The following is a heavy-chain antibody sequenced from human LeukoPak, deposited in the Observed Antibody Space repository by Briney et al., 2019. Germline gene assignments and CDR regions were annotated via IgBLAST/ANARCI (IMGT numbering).Heavy chain of an antibody. Sequence: GASVKVSCKASGYTFTGYYMHWVRQAPGQRLEWMGRINPNSGGTNYAQKFHGRVTMTRDTSISTAYMELSRLRSDDTAVYYCARGYYGSGSYYPVYYYYGMDVWGQGTTVTVSS. V-gene: IGHV1-2*06. CDR3: ARGYYGSGSYYPVYYYYGMDV. CDR1: GYTFTGYY. CDR2: INPNSGGT. J-gene: IGHJ6*02. D-gene: IGHD3-10*01.